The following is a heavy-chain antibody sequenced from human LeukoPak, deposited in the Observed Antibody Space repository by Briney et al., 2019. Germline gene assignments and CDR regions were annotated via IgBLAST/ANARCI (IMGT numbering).Heavy chain of an antibody. Sequence: PSETLSLTCAVYGGSFSGYYWSWIRQPPGKGLEWIGYIYYSGSTYYNPSLKSRVTISVDTSKNQFSLKLSSVTAADTAVYYCARAFGVVMGRDYYYYYGMDVWGQGTTVTVSS. V-gene: IGHV4-30-4*08. D-gene: IGHD3-3*01. J-gene: IGHJ6*02. CDR1: GGSFSGYY. CDR2: IYYSGST. CDR3: ARAFGVVMGRDYYYYYGMDV.